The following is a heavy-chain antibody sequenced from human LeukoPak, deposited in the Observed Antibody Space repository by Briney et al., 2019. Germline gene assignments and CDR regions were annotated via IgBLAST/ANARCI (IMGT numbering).Heavy chain of an antibody. V-gene: IGHV4-38-2*02. J-gene: IGHJ5*02. CDR1: GYSISSGYY. CDR2: IYHSGST. D-gene: IGHD6-19*01. CDR3: ARGLGVAVAGYNWFDP. Sequence: PSETLSLTCTVSGYSISSGYYWGWIRQPPGKGLEWIGGIYHSGSTYYNPSLKSRVTISVDTSKNQFSLKLSSVTAADTAVYYCARGLGVAVAGYNWFDPWGQGTLVTVSS.